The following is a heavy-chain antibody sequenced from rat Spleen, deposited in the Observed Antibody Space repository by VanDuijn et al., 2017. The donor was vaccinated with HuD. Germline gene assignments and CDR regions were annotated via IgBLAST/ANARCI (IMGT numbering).Heavy chain of an antibody. CDR2: IWSGGST. CDR1: GFSLTSNS. Sequence: QVQLKESGPGLVQPSQTLSLTCTVSGFSLTSNSVNWVRQPPGKGLEWMGAIWSGGSTDYNSALKSRLSISRDTSKNQVFLKMSSLQTDDTGTYYCTRDPPGSSGVMDAWGQGASVTVSS. D-gene: IGHD5-1*01. J-gene: IGHJ4*01. V-gene: IGHV2-1*01. CDR3: TRDPPGSSGVMDA.